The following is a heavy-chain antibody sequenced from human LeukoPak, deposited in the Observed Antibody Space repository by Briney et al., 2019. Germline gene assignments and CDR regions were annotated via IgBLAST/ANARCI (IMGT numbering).Heavy chain of an antibody. CDR1: GFTFSSYG. CDR2: ISYDGSIK. V-gene: IGHV3-30*18. D-gene: IGHD6-13*01. CDR3: AKYKWSEAAGYLLLDY. J-gene: IGHJ4*02. Sequence: GRSLRLSCAASGFTFSSYGMHWVRQAPGKGLEWVAVISYDGSIKYYADSVKGRFTIYRDNSKNTLYLQMNSLRAEDTAVYYCAKYKWSEAAGYLLLDYWGQGTLVTVSS.